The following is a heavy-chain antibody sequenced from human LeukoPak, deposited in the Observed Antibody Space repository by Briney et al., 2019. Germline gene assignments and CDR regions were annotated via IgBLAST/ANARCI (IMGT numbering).Heavy chain of an antibody. D-gene: IGHD3-9*01. Sequence: SETLSLTCAVSGGSISSSNWWSWVRQPPGKGLERIGEIYHSGSTNYNPSLKSRVTISVDKSKNQFSLKLSSVTAADTAVYYCARGYVLRYFDWYPSGGYFDYWGQGTLVTVSS. CDR1: GGSISSSNW. CDR3: ARGYVLRYFDWYPSGGYFDY. J-gene: IGHJ4*02. CDR2: IYHSGST. V-gene: IGHV4-4*02.